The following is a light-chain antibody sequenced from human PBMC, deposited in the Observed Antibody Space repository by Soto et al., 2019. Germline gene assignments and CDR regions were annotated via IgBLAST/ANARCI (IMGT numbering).Light chain of an antibody. V-gene: IGKV3-11*01. CDR2: DAS. CDR1: QSVSSY. CDR3: QQRSNWPWT. J-gene: IGKJ1*01. Sequence: TQSPSTLSASVGDRVTITCRASQSVSSYLAWYQQKPGQAPRLLIYDASNRATGIPARFSGSGSGTDFTLTISSLEPEDFAVYYCQQRSNWPWTFGQGTKVDTK.